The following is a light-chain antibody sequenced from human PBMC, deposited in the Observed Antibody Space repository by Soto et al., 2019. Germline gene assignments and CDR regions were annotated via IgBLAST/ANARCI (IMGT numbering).Light chain of an antibody. V-gene: IGKV3-20*01. J-gene: IGKJ2*01. CDR1: RSLARNY. Sequence: DIVLTQSPGTLSLSPGERATLSCRASRSLARNYLAWYQQKPGQAPRLLFYGASTRATGVPDRLSGSGSGTDFVLTISRLEPEDFAIYYCQRYGSSIMYTFGQGTKLEI. CDR2: GAS. CDR3: QRYGSSIMYT.